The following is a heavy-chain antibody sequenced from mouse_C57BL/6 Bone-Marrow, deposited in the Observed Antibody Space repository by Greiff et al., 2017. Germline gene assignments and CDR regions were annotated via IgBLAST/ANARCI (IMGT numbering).Heavy chain of an antibody. CDR1: GFTFSSYA. D-gene: IGHD1-1*01. V-gene: IGHV5-4*01. CDR2: ISDGGSYT. J-gene: IGHJ2*01. Sequence: EVKVVESGGGLVKPGGSLKLSCAASGFTFSSYAMSWVRQTPGKRLEWVATISDGGSYTYYPDNVKGRFTISRDNAKNNLYLQMSHLKSEDTAMYYCARDYGSSYGYFDYWGQGTTLTVSS. CDR3: ARDYGSSYGYFDY.